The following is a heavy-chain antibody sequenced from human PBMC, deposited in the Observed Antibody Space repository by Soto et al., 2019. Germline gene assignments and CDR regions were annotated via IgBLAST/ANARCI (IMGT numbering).Heavy chain of an antibody. CDR3: ARNIVATVNFDY. D-gene: IGHD5-12*01. CDR2: IYYSGST. CDR1: GGSFSSYY. V-gene: IGHV4-39*01. J-gene: IGHJ4*02. Sequence: SETLSLTCAVYGGSFSSYYWIWIRQPPGKGLEWIGSIYYSGSTYYNPSLKSRVTISVDTSKNQFSLKLSSVTAADTAVYYCARNIVATVNFDYWGQGTLVTVSS.